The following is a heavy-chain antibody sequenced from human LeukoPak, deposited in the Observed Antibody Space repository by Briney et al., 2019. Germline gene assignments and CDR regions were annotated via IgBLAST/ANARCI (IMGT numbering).Heavy chain of an antibody. J-gene: IGHJ4*02. V-gene: IGHV3-30*04. CDR1: GFTFSSYA. CDR3: ARSLRSDCYFDY. CDR2: ISYDGSNK. D-gene: IGHD2-21*02. Sequence: GGSLRPSCAASGFTFSSYAMHWVRQAPGKGLEWVAVISYDGSNKYYADSVKGRFTISRDNSKNTLYLQMNSLRAEDTAVYYCARSLRSDCYFDYWGQGTLVTVSS.